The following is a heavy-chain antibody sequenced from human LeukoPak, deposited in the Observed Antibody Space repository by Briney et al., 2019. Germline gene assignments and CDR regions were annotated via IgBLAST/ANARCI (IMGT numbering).Heavy chain of an antibody. CDR2: IIPILGIA. CDR3: ARGDVDIAELGYYYYGMDV. D-gene: IGHD5-12*01. J-gene: IGHJ6*02. CDR1: GGTFSSYA. V-gene: IGHV1-69*04. Sequence: GASVKVSCKASGGTFSSYAISWVRQAPGQGLEWMGRIIPILGIANYAQKFQGRVTITADKSTSTAYMELSSLRSEDTAVYYCARGDVDIAELGYYYYGMDVWGQGTTVTVSS.